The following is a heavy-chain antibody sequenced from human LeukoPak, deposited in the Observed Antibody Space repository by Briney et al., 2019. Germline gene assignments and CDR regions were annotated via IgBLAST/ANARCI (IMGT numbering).Heavy chain of an antibody. Sequence: GGSLRLSCAASGFTFSSYAMRWVRQAPGKGLEWVSAIGSGSGGTTIYADSVKGRFTIARDSSRNTLHLEMNSLRAEDTALYYCARYMVATSNYFDHWGQGTLVTVSS. V-gene: IGHV3-23*01. CDR1: GFTFSSYA. D-gene: IGHD5-12*01. CDR3: ARYMVATSNYFDH. J-gene: IGHJ4*02. CDR2: IGSGSGGTT.